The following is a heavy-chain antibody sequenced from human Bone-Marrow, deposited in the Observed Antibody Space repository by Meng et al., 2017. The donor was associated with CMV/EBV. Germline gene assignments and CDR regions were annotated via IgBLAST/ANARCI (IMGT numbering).Heavy chain of an antibody. CDR2: IRYDGRDK. Sequence: GGSLRLSCVASGFTFNSHGMHWVRQAPGKGLEWVALIRYDGRDKYYADSVRGRFTISRDNSKNTLYLQMNSLRPEDTAMYYCAKDDGAWTPTYWGQGALVTVSA. CDR3: AKDDGAWTPTY. J-gene: IGHJ4*02. V-gene: IGHV3-30*02. CDR1: GFTFNSHG. D-gene: IGHD4-17*01.